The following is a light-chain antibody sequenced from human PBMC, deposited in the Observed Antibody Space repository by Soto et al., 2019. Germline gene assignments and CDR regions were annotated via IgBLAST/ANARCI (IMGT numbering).Light chain of an antibody. CDR3: QQRSNWPPT. J-gene: IGKJ5*01. Sequence: IVVTQPPATLAVSPGQRATLSCRSSQSVSSNLAWYQQKPGHAPRLLIYDASNRATGITARFSGSGSGTDFPLTISSLEPEDFAVYYCQQRSNWPPTVGQGTRLEIK. V-gene: IGKV3-11*01. CDR1: QSVSSN. CDR2: DAS.